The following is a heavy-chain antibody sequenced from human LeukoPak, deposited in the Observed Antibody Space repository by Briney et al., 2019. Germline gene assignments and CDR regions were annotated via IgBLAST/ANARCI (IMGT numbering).Heavy chain of an antibody. CDR3: ARDRSYYSDTGTDY. CDR2: IYTIGNT. J-gene: IGHJ4*02. CDR1: GASISRGSHY. V-gene: IGHV4-61*02. D-gene: IGHD3-22*01. Sequence: SETLSLTCSVSGASISRGSHYWSWIRQPAGKGLEWIGRIYTIGNTNYNPSLSRRVTISVDTSRNQFSLRLSSVTAADTAVYYCARDRSYYSDTGTDYWGQGVLVTVSS.